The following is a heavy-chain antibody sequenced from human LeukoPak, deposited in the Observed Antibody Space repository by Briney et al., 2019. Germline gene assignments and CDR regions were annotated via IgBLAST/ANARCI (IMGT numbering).Heavy chain of an antibody. Sequence: TGGSLRLSCAASAFSFSDYGMHWVRQGPGKGLEWVAFIRYDGSDEYYPDSVQGRFIISRDNSKNTLYLQMNSLRPEDTAVYYCVKDSKFQYIVDFYYYMDVWGEGATVTVSS. CDR1: AFSFSDYG. CDR3: VKDSKFQYIVDFYYYMDV. CDR2: IRYDGSDE. D-gene: IGHD5-12*01. V-gene: IGHV3-30*02. J-gene: IGHJ6*03.